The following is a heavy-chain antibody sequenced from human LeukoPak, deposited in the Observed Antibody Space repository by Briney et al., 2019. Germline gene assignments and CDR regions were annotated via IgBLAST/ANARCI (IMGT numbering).Heavy chain of an antibody. V-gene: IGHV3-30*04. J-gene: IGHJ4*02. CDR1: GFTFSRYS. Sequence: GGSLRLSCAASGFTFSRYSMHWVRQAPGKGLEWVTLISHDGRNKNYADSVKGRFTISRDNSKRTLYLEVNSLRTEDTAVYYCARGSHQDYFGSMTYLFDYWGQGTLVTVSS. CDR2: ISHDGRNK. D-gene: IGHD3-10*01. CDR3: ARGSHQDYFGSMTYLFDY.